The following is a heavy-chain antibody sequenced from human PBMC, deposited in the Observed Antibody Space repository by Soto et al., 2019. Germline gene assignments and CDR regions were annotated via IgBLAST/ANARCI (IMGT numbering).Heavy chain of an antibody. CDR2: ISASGTRA. CDR1: GFTFTTYD. D-gene: IGHD3-3*01. CDR3: ANRPRYYNLDV. Sequence: PRGSLRLSCTASGFTFTTYDINLVRQAPVKWLEWVSGISASGTRAYYADSVKGRFTISRDNSKNTLYLQMNSLSAEDTAVYYCANRPRYYNLDVWGLGTTVTVSS. J-gene: IGHJ6*02. V-gene: IGHV3-23*01.